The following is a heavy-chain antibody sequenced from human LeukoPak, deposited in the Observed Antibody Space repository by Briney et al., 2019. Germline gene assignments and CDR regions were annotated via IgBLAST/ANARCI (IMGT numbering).Heavy chain of an antibody. CDR2: ISSSSSYI. V-gene: IGHV3-21*04. CDR1: GFTFSSYS. CDR3: ARDNGDYVFTHWFDP. J-gene: IGHJ5*02. D-gene: IGHD4-17*01. Sequence: KSGGSLRLSCAASGFTFSSYSMNWVRQAPGKGLEWVSSISSSSSYIYYADSVKGRFTISRDNAKNSLYLQMNSLRAEDTAVYYCARDNGDYVFTHWFDPWGQGTLVTVSS.